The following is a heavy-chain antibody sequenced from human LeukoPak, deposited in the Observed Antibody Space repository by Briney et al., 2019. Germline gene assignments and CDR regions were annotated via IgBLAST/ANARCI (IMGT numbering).Heavy chain of an antibody. Sequence: PGGSLRLSCAASGLTFDNYAMNWVRQAPGKGLEWVSTISASGGNTDYADSVKGRFTISRDNSKNTLYLQMNSLRAEDTAVYFCAKAVGGLRFCDYWGQGTLVTVSS. D-gene: IGHD3-3*01. CDR3: AKAVGGLRFCDY. J-gene: IGHJ4*02. CDR2: ISASGGNT. CDR1: GLTFDNYA. V-gene: IGHV3-23*01.